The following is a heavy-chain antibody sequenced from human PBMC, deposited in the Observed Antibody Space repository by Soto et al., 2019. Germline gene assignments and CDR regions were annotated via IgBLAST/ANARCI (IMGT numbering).Heavy chain of an antibody. J-gene: IGHJ6*02. Sequence: QVQLVQSGAEVKKPGSSVKVSCKASGGTFSSYAISWVRQAPGQGLEWMGGIIPIFGTANYAQKFQGRVTITADKSTSTAYMELSSLRSEDTAVYYCASSSAAVGLYYYYSYGMDVWGQGTTVTVSS. CDR3: ASSSAAVGLYYYYSYGMDV. D-gene: IGHD2-2*01. CDR1: GGTFSSYA. V-gene: IGHV1-69*06. CDR2: IIPIFGTA.